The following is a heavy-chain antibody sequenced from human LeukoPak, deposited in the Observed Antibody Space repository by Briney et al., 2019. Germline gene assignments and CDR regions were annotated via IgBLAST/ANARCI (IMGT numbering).Heavy chain of an antibody. CDR3: ARQEVSSTSIDY. CDR2: IYTSGST. J-gene: IGHJ4*02. D-gene: IGHD2-2*01. V-gene: IGHV4-4*07. CDR1: GDSISNYY. Sequence: SETLSLTCTVSGDSISNYYWSWIRQPAGKGLEWIGRIYTSGSTNYNPSLESRVTISVDTSKNQFSLKLSSVTAADTAVYYCARQEVSSTSIDYWGQGTLVTVSS.